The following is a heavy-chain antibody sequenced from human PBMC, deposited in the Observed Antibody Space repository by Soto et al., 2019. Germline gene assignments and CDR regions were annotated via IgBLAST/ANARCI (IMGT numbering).Heavy chain of an antibody. V-gene: IGHV1-18*01. CDR2: ISAYNGNT. Sequence: ASVKVSCKASGYTFTSYGISWVRQAPGQGLEWMGWISAYNGNTNYAQKLQGRVTMTTDTSTSTAYMELRSLRSDDTAVYYCARDAYCGGDCCNWFDPWGQGTLVTVSS. CDR1: GYTFTSYG. CDR3: ARDAYCGGDCCNWFDP. J-gene: IGHJ5*02. D-gene: IGHD2-21*01.